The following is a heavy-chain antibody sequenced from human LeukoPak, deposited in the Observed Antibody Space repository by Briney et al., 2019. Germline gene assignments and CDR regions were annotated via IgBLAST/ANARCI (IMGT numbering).Heavy chain of an antibody. CDR3: AKGFRGNYDY. Sequence: GGSLRLSCAASGFTFNSYAMAWVRQAPEKGLEWVSSIIDSGISTYYADSVKGRFTISRDNSKNTLYLQINSLRAEDTAVYYCAKGFRGNYDYWGRGTLVTVSS. CDR2: IIDSGIST. D-gene: IGHD1-26*01. J-gene: IGHJ4*02. V-gene: IGHV3-23*01. CDR1: GFTFNSYA.